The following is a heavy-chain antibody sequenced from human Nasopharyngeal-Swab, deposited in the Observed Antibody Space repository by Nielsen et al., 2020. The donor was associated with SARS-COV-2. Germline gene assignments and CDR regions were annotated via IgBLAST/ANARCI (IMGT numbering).Heavy chain of an antibody. V-gene: IGHV3-21*01. D-gene: IGHD2-15*01. CDR1: GFTFSSYS. CDR3: ARDGGDIVVVVAATYMGY. Sequence: GGSLRLSCAASGFTFSSYSMNWVRQAPGKGLEWVSSISSSSSYIYYADSVKGRFTISRDNAKNSLYLQMNSLSAEDAAVYYCARDGGDIVVVVAATYMGYWGQGTLVTVSS. CDR2: ISSSSSYI. J-gene: IGHJ4*01.